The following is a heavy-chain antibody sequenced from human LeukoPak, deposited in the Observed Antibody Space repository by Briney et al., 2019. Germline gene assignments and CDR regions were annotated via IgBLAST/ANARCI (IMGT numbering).Heavy chain of an antibody. CDR2: IYYSGST. D-gene: IGHD6-13*01. Sequence: SETLSLTCTVSGGSISSYYWSWIRQPPGKGLEWIGYIYYSGSTNYNPSLKSRVTISVDTSKNQFSLKLSSVTAADTAVYYCARHTGYSSSFDYWGQGTLVTVSS. CDR3: ARHTGYSSSFDY. V-gene: IGHV4-59*08. J-gene: IGHJ4*02. CDR1: GGSISSYY.